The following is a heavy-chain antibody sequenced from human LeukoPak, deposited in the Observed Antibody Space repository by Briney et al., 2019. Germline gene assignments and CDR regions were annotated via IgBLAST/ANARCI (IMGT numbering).Heavy chain of an antibody. CDR1: GGPISSSSYY. CDR2: IYYSGST. CDR3: ARDNYYDSSGYTDY. V-gene: IGHV4-39*07. D-gene: IGHD3-22*01. Sequence: SETLSLTCSVSGGPISSSSYYWGWIRQPPGKGLEWIGYIYYSGSTYYDPSLKSRVTISVDTSKNQFSLKLRSVTAADTAVYYCARDNYYDSSGYTDYWGQGTLVTVSS. J-gene: IGHJ4*02.